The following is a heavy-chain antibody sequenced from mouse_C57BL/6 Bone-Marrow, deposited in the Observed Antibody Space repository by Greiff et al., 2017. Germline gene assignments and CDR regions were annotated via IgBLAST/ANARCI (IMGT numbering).Heavy chain of an antibody. V-gene: IGHV14-4*01. CDR1: GFNIKDDY. D-gene: IGHD2-4*01. J-gene: IGHJ4*01. CDR3: TSYAFSYYDYDEGASDARDY. CDR2: IVPENGDT. Sequence: EVQLQQSGAELVRPGASVKLSCTASGFNIKDDYMHWEKQRPEQGLEWIGWIVPENGDTEYASKFQGKATITADTSSNTAYLQLSSLTSEDTAVYTGTSYAFSYYDYDEGASDARDYWGQGTSVTVS.